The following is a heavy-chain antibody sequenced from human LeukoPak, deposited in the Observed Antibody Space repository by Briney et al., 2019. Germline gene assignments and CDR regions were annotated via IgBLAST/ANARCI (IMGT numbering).Heavy chain of an antibody. CDR2: INPNSGVT. Sequence: ASVKVSCKASGYTFTGYYMHWVRQAPGQGLEWMGWINPNSGVTNYAQKFQGRVTMTRDTSISTAYMELSRLRSDDTAVYYCARARRDIVVVPADDYYYYYMDVWGKGTTVTVSS. CDR1: GYTFTGYY. J-gene: IGHJ6*03. CDR3: ARARRDIVVVPADDYYYYYMDV. D-gene: IGHD2-2*01. V-gene: IGHV1-2*02.